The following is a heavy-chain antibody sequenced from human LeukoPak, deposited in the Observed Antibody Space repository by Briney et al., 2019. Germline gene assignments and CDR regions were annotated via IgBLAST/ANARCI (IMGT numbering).Heavy chain of an antibody. J-gene: IGHJ4*02. CDR1: GGSISSSSFY. CDR2: INHSGST. CDR3: ARAPWSGSYYPY. D-gene: IGHD1-26*01. Sequence: PSEPLSLTCTVSGGSISSSSFYWGWIRQPPGKGLEWIGEINHSGSTNYNPSLKSRVTISVDTSKNQFSLKLSSVTAADTAVYYCARAPWSGSYYPYWGQGTLVTVSS. V-gene: IGHV4-39*07.